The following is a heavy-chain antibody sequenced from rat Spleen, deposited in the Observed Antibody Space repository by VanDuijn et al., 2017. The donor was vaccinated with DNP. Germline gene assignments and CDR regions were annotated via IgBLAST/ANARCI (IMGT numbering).Heavy chain of an antibody. V-gene: IGHV5-20*01. CDR1: GFTFSDYY. CDR3: TTDLAY. CDR2: IGSDGYAP. J-gene: IGHJ3*01. Sequence: EVQLVESGGGLVQPGRSLKLSCAASGFTFSDYYMAWVRQAPTEGLKWVAYIGSDGYAPYYGDSVKGRFTISRDNAKRTLYLQMNSLRSEDTATYYCTTDLAYWGQGTLVTVSS.